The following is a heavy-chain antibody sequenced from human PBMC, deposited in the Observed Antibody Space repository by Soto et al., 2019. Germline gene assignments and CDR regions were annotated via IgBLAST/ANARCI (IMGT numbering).Heavy chain of an antibody. V-gene: IGHV4-59*01. Sequence: PSETLSLTCTVSGGSISSYYWSWIRQPPGKGLEWIGYIYYSGSTNYNPSLKSRVTIAVDTSKNQFSLKLSSVTAADTAVYYCARDLRGYDFWRGHGAVDIWGQGTMVTVS. CDR1: GGSISSYY. J-gene: IGHJ3*02. D-gene: IGHD3-3*01. CDR2: IYYSGST. CDR3: ARDLRGYDFWRGHGAVDI.